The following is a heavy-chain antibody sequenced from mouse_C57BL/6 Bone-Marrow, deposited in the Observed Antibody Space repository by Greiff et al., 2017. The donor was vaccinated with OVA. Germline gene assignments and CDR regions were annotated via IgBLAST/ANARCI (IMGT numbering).Heavy chain of an antibody. D-gene: IGHD2-1*01. CDR2: INYDGSST. J-gene: IGHJ1*03. CDR1: GFTFSDYY. Sequence: EVKLMESEGGLVQPGSSMKLSCTASGFTFSDYYMAWVRQVPEKGLEWVANINYDGSSTYYLDSLKSRFIISRDNAKNILYLQMSSLKSEDTATYYCARDQNGNYWYFDVWGTGTTVTVSS. V-gene: IGHV5-16*01. CDR3: ARDQNGNYWYFDV.